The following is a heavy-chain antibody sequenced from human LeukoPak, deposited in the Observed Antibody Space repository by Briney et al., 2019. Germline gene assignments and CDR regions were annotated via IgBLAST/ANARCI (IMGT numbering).Heavy chain of an antibody. V-gene: IGHV4-59*01. J-gene: IGHJ4*02. CDR2: IYYSGST. CDR1: GGSINSYY. CDR3: ARAVTQRDGYNWYYFDY. Sequence: SETLALTCTVSGGSINSYYWSWIRQAPGKGLEWIGYIYYSGSTNYNPSLKSRVTISVDTSKNQFSLNLSSVSAADTAVYYCARAVTQRDGYNWYYFDYWGQGTLVTVSS. D-gene: IGHD5-24*01.